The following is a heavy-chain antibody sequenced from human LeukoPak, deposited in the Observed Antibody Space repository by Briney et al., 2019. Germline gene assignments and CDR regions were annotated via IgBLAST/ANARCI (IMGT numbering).Heavy chain of an antibody. J-gene: IGHJ6*02. V-gene: IGHV1-18*01. CDR1: GYTFTSYF. Sequence: ASVRVSCKAAGYTFTSYFISWVRQAPGQGLEWMGWISAYNGNANYAQKFLGRVTMTTDTATSTAYMELWSLRPDDTAVFYCARANYYSGMDVWGQGTPVTVSS. CDR2: ISAYNGNA. CDR3: ARANYYSGMDV.